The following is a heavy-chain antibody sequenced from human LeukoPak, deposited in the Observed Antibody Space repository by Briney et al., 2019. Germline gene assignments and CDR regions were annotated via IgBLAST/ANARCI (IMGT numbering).Heavy chain of an antibody. CDR2: IIPILGIA. CDR1: GCTFSSYA. Sequence: GASVKVSCKASGCTFSSYAISWVRQAPGQGLEWMGRIIPILGIANYAQKLQGRVTITADKSTSTAYMELSSLRSEDTAVYYCARDPYGGYGVYGMDVWGQGTTVTVSS. J-gene: IGHJ6*02. D-gene: IGHD4-17*01. CDR3: ARDPYGGYGVYGMDV. V-gene: IGHV1-69*04.